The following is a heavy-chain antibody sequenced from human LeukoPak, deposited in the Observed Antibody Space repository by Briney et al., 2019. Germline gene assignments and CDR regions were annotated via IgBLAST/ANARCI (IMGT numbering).Heavy chain of an antibody. CDR3: ARGGTDSSGYYLRSSYYYMDV. CDR1: GGSISSSSYY. Sequence: SETLSLTCTVSGGSISSSSYYWGWIRQPPGKGLEWIGYIYYSGSNNYNPSLKSRVTISVDTSKNQFSLKLSSVTAADTAVYYCARGGTDSSGYYLRSSYYYMDVWGKGTTVTVSS. D-gene: IGHD3-22*01. CDR2: IYYSGSN. V-gene: IGHV4-61*05. J-gene: IGHJ6*03.